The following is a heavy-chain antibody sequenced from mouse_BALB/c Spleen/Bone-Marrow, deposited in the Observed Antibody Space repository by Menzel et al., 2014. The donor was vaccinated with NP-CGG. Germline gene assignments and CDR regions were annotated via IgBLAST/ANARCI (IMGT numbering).Heavy chain of an antibody. CDR1: GYSFTGYN. V-gene: IGHV1-39*01. CDR3: ARGGGTYGNDFDY. CDR2: IDPYYGDS. D-gene: IGHD2-1*01. Sequence: VQLKESGPELEKPGASVKISCKASGYSFTGYNMNWVKQSNGKSLEWIGNIDPYYGDSTYNQKFKGKATLTVDKSSSTAYMQLKSLTSEDSAVYYCARGGGTYGNDFDYWGQGTTLTVSS. J-gene: IGHJ2*01.